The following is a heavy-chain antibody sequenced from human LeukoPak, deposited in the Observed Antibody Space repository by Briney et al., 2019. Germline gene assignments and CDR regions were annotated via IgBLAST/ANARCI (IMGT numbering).Heavy chain of an antibody. J-gene: IGHJ3*02. CDR1: GFTFDDYA. D-gene: IGHD6-6*01. Sequence: GGSLRLSCAASGFTFDDYAMHWVRQAPGKGLEWVSGISWNSGSIGYADSVKGRFTISRDNAKNSLYLQMNSLRAEDMALYYCAKGGYGSSSNDAFDIWGQGTMVTVTS. CDR3: AKGGYGSSSNDAFDI. CDR2: ISWNSGSI. V-gene: IGHV3-9*03.